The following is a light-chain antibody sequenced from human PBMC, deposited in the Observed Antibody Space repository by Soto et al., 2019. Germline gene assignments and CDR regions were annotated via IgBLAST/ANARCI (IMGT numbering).Light chain of an antibody. Sequence: EIVMTQSPATLSVSPGERATLSCRASQSVSSNLAWYQQKPGQAPRLLIYGAFTRATGIPARFSGSGSGTEFTLTISSLQSEDLAVYYCQQYNNWPPYTFGQGTKLEIK. J-gene: IGKJ2*01. V-gene: IGKV3-15*01. CDR1: QSVSSN. CDR2: GAF. CDR3: QQYNNWPPYT.